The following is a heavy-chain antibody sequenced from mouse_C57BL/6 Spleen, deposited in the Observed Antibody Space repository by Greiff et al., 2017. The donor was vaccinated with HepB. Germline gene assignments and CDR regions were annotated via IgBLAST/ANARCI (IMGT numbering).Heavy chain of an antibody. CDR1: GYTFTSYG. Sequence: LQESGAELARPGASVKLSCKASGYTFTSYGISWVKQRTGQGLEWIGEIYPRSGNTYYNEKFKGKATLTADKSSSTAYMELRSLTSEDSAVYFCARVGGYDGGLYFDVWGTGTTVTVSS. D-gene: IGHD2-2*01. CDR2: IYPRSGNT. CDR3: ARVGGYDGGLYFDV. J-gene: IGHJ1*03. V-gene: IGHV1-81*01.